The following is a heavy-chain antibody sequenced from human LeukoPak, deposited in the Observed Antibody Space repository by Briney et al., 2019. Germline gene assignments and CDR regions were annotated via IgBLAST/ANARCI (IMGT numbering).Heavy chain of an antibody. J-gene: IGHJ6*02. CDR2: ISWISGSI. D-gene: IGHD2-15*01. V-gene: IGHV3-9*01. CDR3: ARGYCSGGSCYAYYYYGMDV. CDR1: GFSFHDYA. Sequence: GGSLRLSCAASGFSFHDYAMHWVRQAPGKGLEWVSGISWISGSIGYADSVKGRFTISRDNSKNTLYLQMNSLRAEDTAVYYCARGYCSGGSCYAYYYYGMDVWGQGTTVTVSS.